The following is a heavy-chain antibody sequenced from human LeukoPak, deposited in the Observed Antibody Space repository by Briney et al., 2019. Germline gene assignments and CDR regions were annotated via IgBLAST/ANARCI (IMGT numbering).Heavy chain of an antibody. D-gene: IGHD6-13*01. V-gene: IGHV4-59*01. CDR2: IYYSGST. J-gene: IGHJ4*02. CDR3: ARVRQQLVSGSYYFDY. Sequence: SETLSLTCTVSGGSISSYYWSWIRQPPGKGLEWIGYIYYSGSTNYNPSLKSRVTISVDTSKNQFSLKLSSVTAADTAVYYCARVRQQLVSGSYYFDYWGQGTLVTVSS. CDR1: GGSISSYY.